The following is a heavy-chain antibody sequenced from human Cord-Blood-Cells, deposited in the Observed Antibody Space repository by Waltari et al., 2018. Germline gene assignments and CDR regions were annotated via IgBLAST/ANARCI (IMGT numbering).Heavy chain of an antibody. CDR1: GGTFSSYA. D-gene: IGHD1-26*01. CDR2: VIHSRGLA. Sequence: QVQLVQSGAEVKKPGSPVKVSCKASGGTFSSYALSWVRQAPGQGLEWMGRVIHSRGLATYPHESQGRVTITAEKSTSTAYMELSRMRFEDTALYYCASPQKWELKLYDAFAIWGQGTMVTVSS. CDR3: ASPQKWELKLYDAFAI. J-gene: IGHJ3*02. V-gene: IGHV1-69*09.